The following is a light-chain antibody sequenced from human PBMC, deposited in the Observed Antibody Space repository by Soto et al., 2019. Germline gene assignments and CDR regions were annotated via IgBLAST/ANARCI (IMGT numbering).Light chain of an antibody. Sequence: EIVLTQSPATLSLSPVERATLSCMASQSVSSYLAWYQQKPGQAPRLLIYDASNRATGIPARFSGSGSGTDFTLTISSLEPEDFAVYYCQQRSNWPTTFGQGTKVDIK. J-gene: IGKJ1*01. CDR3: QQRSNWPTT. CDR1: QSVSSY. CDR2: DAS. V-gene: IGKV3-11*01.